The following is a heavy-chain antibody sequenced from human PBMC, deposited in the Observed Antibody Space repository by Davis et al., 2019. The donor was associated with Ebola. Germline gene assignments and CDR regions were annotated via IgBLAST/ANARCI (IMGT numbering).Heavy chain of an antibody. Sequence: AASVKVSCKASGYTFTGYYMHWVRQAPGQGLEWMGRINPNSGGTNYAQKFQGRVTMTRDTSTSTAYMELRSLRSDDTAVYYCARVLLPVAGIGYYYYYGMDVWGQGTTVNVSS. CDR3: ARVLLPVAGIGYYYYYGMDV. D-gene: IGHD6-19*01. J-gene: IGHJ6*02. V-gene: IGHV1-2*06. CDR1: GYTFTGYY. CDR2: INPNSGGT.